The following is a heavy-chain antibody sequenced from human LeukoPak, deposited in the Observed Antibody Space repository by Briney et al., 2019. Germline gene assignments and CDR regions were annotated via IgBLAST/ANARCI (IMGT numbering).Heavy chain of an antibody. J-gene: IGHJ4*02. CDR1: GYTFTGYY. CDR2: INPNSGGT. D-gene: IGHD3-16*02. V-gene: IGHV1-2*02. CDR3: ARGGLRLGELSFYY. Sequence: RGASVKVSCKASGYTFTGYYMHWVRQAPGQGLEWVGWINPNSGGTNYAQKFQGRVTMTRDTSISTAYMELSRLRSDDTAVYYCARGGLRLGELSFYYWGQGTLVTVSS.